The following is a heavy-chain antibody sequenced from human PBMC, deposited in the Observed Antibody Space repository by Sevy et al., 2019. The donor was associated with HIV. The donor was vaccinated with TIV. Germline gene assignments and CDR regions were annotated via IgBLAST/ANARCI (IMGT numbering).Heavy chain of an antibody. J-gene: IGHJ4*02. Sequence: PGGSLRLSCAASGFAFHEYSMSWIRQAPGKGLEWVATLSFGCGKINYADSVKGRFIISRDNSKNSFYLQMDNLRVEDTALYYCAREGCSRPHDYWGQGTRVTVSS. D-gene: IGHD2-8*01. CDR3: AREGCSRPHDY. CDR2: LSFGCGKI. CDR1: GFAFHEYS. V-gene: IGHV3-23*01.